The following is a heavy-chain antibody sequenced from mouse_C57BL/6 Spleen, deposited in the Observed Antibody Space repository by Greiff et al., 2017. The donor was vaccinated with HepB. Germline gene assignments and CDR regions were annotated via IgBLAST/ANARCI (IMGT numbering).Heavy chain of an antibody. Sequence: EVKLVESEGGLVQPGSSMKLSCTASGFTFSDYYMAWVRQVPEKGLEWVANINYDGSSTYYLDSLKSRFIISRDNAKNILYLQMSSLKSEDTATYYWARVYYDYDGTLDYWGQGTTLTVSS. D-gene: IGHD2-4*01. CDR2: INYDGSST. V-gene: IGHV5-16*01. J-gene: IGHJ2*01. CDR1: GFTFSDYY. CDR3: ARVYYDYDGTLDY.